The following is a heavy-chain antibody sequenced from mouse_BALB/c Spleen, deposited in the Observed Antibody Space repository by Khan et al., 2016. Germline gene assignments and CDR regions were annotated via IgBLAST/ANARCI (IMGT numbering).Heavy chain of an antibody. CDR1: AFNIKDTY. D-gene: IGHD1-1*01. J-gene: IGHJ2*01. CDR2: INPTNGNT. V-gene: IGHV14-3*02. CDR3: ARRGPICYVGSSYGY. Sequence: EVQLQESGAELVKPGASVKLSCTSSAFNIKDTYMHWVQQRPEQGLEWIGRINPTNGNTKYYPKFQGKATITADTSSNTSYLQLCRLTSEDTAVYYCARRGPICYVGSSYGYWGQGTTLTVSS.